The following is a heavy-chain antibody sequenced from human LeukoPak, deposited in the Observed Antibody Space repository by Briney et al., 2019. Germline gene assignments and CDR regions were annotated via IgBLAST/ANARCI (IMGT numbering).Heavy chain of an antibody. D-gene: IGHD6-13*01. CDR1: GFTFSSYE. V-gene: IGHV3-48*03. CDR3: ARIIAAAGPYYYYYGMDV. Sequence: GGSLRLSCAASGFTFSSYEMNWVRQAPGKGLEWVSYISSSGSTIYYADSVKGRFTISRDNAKNSLYLQMNSLRAEDTAVYYCARIIAAAGPYYYYYGMDVWGQGTTVTVSS. CDR2: ISSSGSTI. J-gene: IGHJ6*02.